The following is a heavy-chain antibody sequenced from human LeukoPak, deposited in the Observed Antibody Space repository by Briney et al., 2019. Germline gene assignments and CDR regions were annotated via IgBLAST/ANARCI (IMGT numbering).Heavy chain of an antibody. Sequence: GGSLRLSCAASGFTFSNAWMSWVRQAPGKGLEWVGRIKSKTDGGTTDYAAPVKGRFTISRDDSKNTLYLQMNSLKTEDTAVYYCTTDLIVGATNYYYYGMDVWGQGTTVTVSS. CDR3: TTDLIVGATNYYYYGMDV. CDR2: IKSKTDGGTT. D-gene: IGHD1-26*01. V-gene: IGHV3-15*01. J-gene: IGHJ6*02. CDR1: GFTFSNAW.